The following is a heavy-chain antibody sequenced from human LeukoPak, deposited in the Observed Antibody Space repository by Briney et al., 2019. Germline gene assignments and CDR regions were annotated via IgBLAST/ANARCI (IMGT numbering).Heavy chain of an antibody. CDR3: ARDPSLVRGVINFDY. D-gene: IGHD3-10*01. CDR2: INWNGGST. CDR1: GFTFDDYG. J-gene: IGHJ4*02. V-gene: IGHV3-20*04. Sequence: PGGSLTLSCAASGFTFDDYGMSWVRQAPGKGLEWVSGINWNGGSTGYADSVKGRFTISRDNAKNSLYLQMNSLRAEDTALYYCARDPSLVRGVINFDYWGQGILVTVSS.